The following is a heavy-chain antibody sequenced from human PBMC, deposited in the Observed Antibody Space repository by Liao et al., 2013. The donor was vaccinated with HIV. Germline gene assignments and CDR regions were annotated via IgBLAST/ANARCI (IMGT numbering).Heavy chain of an antibody. CDR3: ARSPGRFGEFYYYYYYMDV. J-gene: IGHJ6*03. CDR2: IYTSGST. D-gene: IGHD3-10*01. V-gene: IGHV4-59*10. Sequence: QEQLQQWGTGLLKPSETLSLTCNVSGASISSYYWSWIRQPAGKGLEWIGRIYTSGSTNYNPSLKSRVTMSVDTSKKQFSLKLSSVTAADTAVYYCARSPGRFGEFYYYYYYMDVWGKGTTVTVSS. CDR1: GASISSYY.